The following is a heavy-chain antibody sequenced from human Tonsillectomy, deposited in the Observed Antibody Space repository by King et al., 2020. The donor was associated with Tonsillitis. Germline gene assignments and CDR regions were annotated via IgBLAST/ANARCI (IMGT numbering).Heavy chain of an antibody. CDR1: GYTFTNYD. V-gene: IGHV1-8*02. D-gene: IGHD6-19*01. Sequence: QLVQSGAEVKKPGASVKVSCKASGYTFTNYDINWVRQATGQGLEWMVWMNPNSGNAGYAQKFQDRVTMTRNTSISTAYMELQSLRSEETAVYYCARTAGNDFWGQGTLVNVSS. J-gene: IGHJ4*02. CDR2: MNPNSGNA. CDR3: ARTAGNDF.